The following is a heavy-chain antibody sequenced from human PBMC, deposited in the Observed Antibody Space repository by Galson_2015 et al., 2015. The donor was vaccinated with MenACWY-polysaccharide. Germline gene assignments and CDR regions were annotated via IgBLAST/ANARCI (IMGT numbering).Heavy chain of an antibody. Sequence: SLRLSCAASGFTFSSYGMHWARQAPGKGLEWVALISYDGSNKYYADSVKGRFTISRDNSKNTLYLQMNSLRAEDTAVYYCAKGTNWNYFDYWGQGTLVTVSS. CDR1: GFTFSSYG. CDR2: ISYDGSNK. CDR3: AKGTNWNYFDY. J-gene: IGHJ4*02. D-gene: IGHD1-1*01. V-gene: IGHV3-30*18.